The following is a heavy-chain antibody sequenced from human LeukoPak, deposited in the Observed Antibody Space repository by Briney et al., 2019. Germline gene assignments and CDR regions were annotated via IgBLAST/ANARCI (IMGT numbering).Heavy chain of an antibody. CDR2: INNDGSDT. CDR1: GFTFSSYW. D-gene: IGHD1-14*01. V-gene: IGHV3-74*01. CDR3: ARGGFHHGFDI. J-gene: IGHJ3*02. Sequence: GGSLRLSCAASGFTFSSYWIHWVRQAPGKGLEWVSRINNDGSDTIFADSVKGRFTLSRDNANNTVYLQMNSLRAEDTAVYYCARGGFHHGFDIWGQGTMVTVS.